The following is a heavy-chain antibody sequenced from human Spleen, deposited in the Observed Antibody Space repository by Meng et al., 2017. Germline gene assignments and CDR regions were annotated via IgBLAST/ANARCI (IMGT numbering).Heavy chain of an antibody. CDR1: GGTFSSYA. CDR3: ARGGAGATTNYFDY. Sequence: SVKVSCKASGGTFSSYAISWVRQAPGQGLEWMGGIIPIFGTANYAQKFQGRVTITTDESTSTAYMELSSLRSEDTAVYYCARGGAGATTNYFDYWGQGTLVTVSS. D-gene: IGHD1-26*01. CDR2: IIPIFGTA. V-gene: IGHV1-69*05. J-gene: IGHJ4*02.